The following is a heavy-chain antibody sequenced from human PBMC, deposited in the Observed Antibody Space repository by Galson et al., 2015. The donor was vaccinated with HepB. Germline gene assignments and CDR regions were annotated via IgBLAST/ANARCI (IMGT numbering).Heavy chain of an antibody. CDR3: ARDLEQLVRGYFDY. D-gene: IGHD6-13*01. CDR2: IWYDGSNK. Sequence: SLRLSCAASGFTFSSYGMHWVRQAPGKGLEWVAVIWYDGSNKYYADSVKGRFTISRDNSKNTLYLQMNSLRAEDTAVYYCARDLEQLVRGYFDYWGQGTLVTVSS. CDR1: GFTFSSYG. V-gene: IGHV3-33*08. J-gene: IGHJ4*02.